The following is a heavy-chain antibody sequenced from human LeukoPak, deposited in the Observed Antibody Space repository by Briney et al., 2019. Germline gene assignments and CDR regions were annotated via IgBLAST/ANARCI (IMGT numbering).Heavy chain of an antibody. CDR3: ARDDYGGTDY. CDR1: GFTFSTSW. V-gene: IGHV3-7*01. D-gene: IGHD4-23*01. J-gene: IGHJ4*02. CDR2: IKQDGSEK. Sequence: GGSLRLSCAASGFTFSTSWMSWVRQAPGKGLEWVANIKQDGSEKYYVDSVKGRFTISRDNAKNSLYLRMNSLRAEDTAVYYCARDDYGGTDYWGQGTLVTVSS.